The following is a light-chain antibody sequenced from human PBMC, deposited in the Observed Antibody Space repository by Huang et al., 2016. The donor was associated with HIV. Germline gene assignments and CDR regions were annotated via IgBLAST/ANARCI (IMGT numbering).Light chain of an antibody. Sequence: IQMTQSPASLSAYVGDRVTISCQANQDIRSYLNCYQQKPGKAPRLLIYGASNLQAVVPSRFSGNGSGTDFTITISSLQSEDIATYYCQQYDSLYTFGQGTRLEIK. J-gene: IGKJ2*01. CDR1: QDIRSY. CDR3: QQYDSLYT. V-gene: IGKV1-33*01. CDR2: GAS.